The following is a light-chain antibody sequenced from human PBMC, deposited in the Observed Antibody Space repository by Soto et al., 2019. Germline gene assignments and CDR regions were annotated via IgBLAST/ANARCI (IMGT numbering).Light chain of an antibody. V-gene: IGLV2-23*03. CDR2: EGS. CDR1: SSDVGSYNL. J-gene: IGLJ1*01. CDR3: CSYAGSSTFEGV. Sequence: QSVLTQPASVSGSPGQSITISCTGTSSDVGSYNLVSWYQQHPGKAPKLMIYEGSKRPSGVSNRFSGSKSSNTASLTISGLQDEDEADYYCCSYAGSSTFEGVFGTGTKVTVL.